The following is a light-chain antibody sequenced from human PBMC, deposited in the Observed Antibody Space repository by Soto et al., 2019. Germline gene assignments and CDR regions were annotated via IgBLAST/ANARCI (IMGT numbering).Light chain of an antibody. Sequence: QLVLTQPPSVSGAPGQRVTISCTGSRSNLGAGYDVHWYQHLPGTAPELFIYANDNRPSGVPDRFSGSKSDTSASLAITGLQAEDEADYYCQSYDSSLSGVVFGGGTKLTVL. CDR2: AND. CDR1: RSNLGAGYD. V-gene: IGLV1-40*01. CDR3: QSYDSSLSGVV. J-gene: IGLJ2*01.